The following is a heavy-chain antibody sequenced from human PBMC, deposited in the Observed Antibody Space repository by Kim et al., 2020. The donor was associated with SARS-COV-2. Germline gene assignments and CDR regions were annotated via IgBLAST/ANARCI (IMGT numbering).Heavy chain of an antibody. J-gene: IGHJ6*02. CDR3: ARLWRGSKYSSSGGLDV. CDR1: GYNFTNYW. V-gene: IGHV5-51*01. D-gene: IGHD6-6*01. Sequence: GESLKISCEGSGYNFTNYWIGWVRRMPGKGLEWMGIIYPADYDIRYSPSFQGQVTISVDKSITTAYLQWRSLKASDTAMYYCARLWRGSKYSSSGGLDVWGQGTTVSVSS. CDR2: IYPADYDI.